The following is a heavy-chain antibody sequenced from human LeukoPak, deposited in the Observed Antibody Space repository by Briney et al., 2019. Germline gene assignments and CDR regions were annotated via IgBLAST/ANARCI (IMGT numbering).Heavy chain of an antibody. V-gene: IGHV3-23*01. CDR3: AKQGYDSGRFDFDY. CDR2: ISGSGGST. CDR1: GFTFSSYA. J-gene: IGHJ4*02. Sequence: PGGSLRLSCAASGFTFSSYAMSWVRQAPGKGLEWVSAISGSGGSTYYADSVKGRFTISRDNSKNPLYLQMNSLRAEDTAVYYCAKQGYDSGRFDFDYWGQGTLVNVSS. D-gene: IGHD5-12*01.